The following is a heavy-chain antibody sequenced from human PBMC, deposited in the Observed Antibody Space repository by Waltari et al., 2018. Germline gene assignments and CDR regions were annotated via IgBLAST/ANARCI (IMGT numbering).Heavy chain of an antibody. J-gene: IGHJ4*02. Sequence: QVQLVESGGGVVQSGRSLRLSCAASGFSFSNYAMHWVRQAPGKGREWVAVISYDGNNKYYADSVKGRFTISRDNSKNTLYLQMNSLRAEDTAVYYCATAFYDTSTYYGGIEYWGQGTLVTVSS. V-gene: IGHV3-30-3*01. CDR3: ATAFYDTSTYYGGIEY. CDR2: ISYDGNNK. CDR1: GFSFSNYA. D-gene: IGHD3-22*01.